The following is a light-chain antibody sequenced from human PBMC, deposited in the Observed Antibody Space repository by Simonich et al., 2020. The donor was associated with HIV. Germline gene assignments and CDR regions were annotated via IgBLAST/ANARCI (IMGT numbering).Light chain of an antibody. Sequence: DIVMTQSPLSLPVTLGQPASISCRSSQSLVHSDGNTYLNWYHQRPGQSPRRLIYKVSNRDSGVPDRFSGSGSDTDFTLKISRVEAEDVGIYYCMQGTLWWTFGQGTKVEIK. V-gene: IGKV2-30*02. CDR3: MQGTLWWT. CDR2: KVS. J-gene: IGKJ1*01. CDR1: QSLVHSDGNTY.